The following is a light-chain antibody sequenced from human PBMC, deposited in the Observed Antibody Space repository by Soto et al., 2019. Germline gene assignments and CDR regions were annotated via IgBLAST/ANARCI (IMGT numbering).Light chain of an antibody. J-gene: IGLJ1*01. CDR1: SSDVGGYNY. V-gene: IGLV2-14*01. CDR2: DVS. CDR3: SSYTSSSTLHYV. Sequence: QSVLTQPASVSGSXGQSITISCXGTSSDVGGYNYVSWYQQHPGKAPKLMIYDVSNRPSGVSNRFSGSKSGNTASLTISGLQAEGEADYYCSSYTSSSTLHYVFGTGTKVTVL.